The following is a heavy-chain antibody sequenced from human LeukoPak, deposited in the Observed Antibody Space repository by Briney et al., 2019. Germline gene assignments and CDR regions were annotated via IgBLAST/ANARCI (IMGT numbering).Heavy chain of an antibody. Sequence: SETLSPTCSVSGDSISYFYWSWIRQAAGKGLEWIGRISTGGTTDYNTSLKSRVTMSVDTSKNQLSLKVISVTAADTAVYYCAKSNGYGLVDIWGQGTMVTVSS. CDR3: AKSNGYGLVDI. CDR2: ISTGGTT. CDR1: GDSISYFY. J-gene: IGHJ3*02. D-gene: IGHD3-10*01. V-gene: IGHV4-4*07.